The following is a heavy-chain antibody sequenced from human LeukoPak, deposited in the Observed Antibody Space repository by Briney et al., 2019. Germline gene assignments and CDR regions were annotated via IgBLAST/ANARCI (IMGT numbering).Heavy chain of an antibody. D-gene: IGHD3-16*01. CDR1: GGTFSSYA. CDR2: IIPIFGTA. J-gene: IGHJ6*02. CDR3: ASAPGPLGGYYYGMDV. V-gene: IGHV1-69*13. Sequence: SVKVSCKASGGTFSSYAISWVRQAPGQGLEWMGGIIPIFGTANYAQKFQGRVTITADESTSTAYMELSSLRSEDTAVYYCASAPGPLGGYYYGMDVWGQGTTVTVSS.